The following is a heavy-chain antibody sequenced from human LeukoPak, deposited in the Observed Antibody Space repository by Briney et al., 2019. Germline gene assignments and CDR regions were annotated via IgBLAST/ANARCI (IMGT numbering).Heavy chain of an antibody. CDR2: IYHSGST. V-gene: IGHV4-38-2*02. CDR3: ARDARTPY. J-gene: IGHJ4*02. Sequence: SETLSLTCTVSGYSISSGYYWDWIRQPPGKGLEWIGSIYHSGSTYYNPSLKSRVTISVHTSKNQFSMKLSSVTAADTAVYYCARDARTPYWGQGTLVTVSS. D-gene: IGHD1-14*01. CDR1: GYSISSGYY.